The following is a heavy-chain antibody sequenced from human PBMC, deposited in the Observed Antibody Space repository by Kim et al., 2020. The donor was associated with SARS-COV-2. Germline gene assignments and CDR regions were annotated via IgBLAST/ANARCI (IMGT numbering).Heavy chain of an antibody. Sequence: DSVKGGFTISRDNTNNSLYLQMNSLRAEDTALYYCAIGLEYNSSSSPLDYWGQGTLVTVSS. V-gene: IGHV3-9*01. D-gene: IGHD6-6*01. CDR3: AIGLEYNSSSSPLDY. J-gene: IGHJ4*02.